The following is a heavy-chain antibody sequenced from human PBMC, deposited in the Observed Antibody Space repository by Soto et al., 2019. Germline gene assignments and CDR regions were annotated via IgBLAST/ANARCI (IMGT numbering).Heavy chain of an antibody. CDR3: ARGVYSDSSGYYFFF. D-gene: IGHD3-22*01. CDR2: IVPIFGTP. Sequence: SVKVSCKASGGTFSRYALSWVRQAPGQGPEWMGGIVPIFGTPNYAQKFQGRVTITADVSTSTAYMELSSLRSEDTAMYYCARGVYSDSSGYYFFFWGQGTLLTVSS. CDR1: GGTFSRYA. V-gene: IGHV1-69*13. J-gene: IGHJ4*02.